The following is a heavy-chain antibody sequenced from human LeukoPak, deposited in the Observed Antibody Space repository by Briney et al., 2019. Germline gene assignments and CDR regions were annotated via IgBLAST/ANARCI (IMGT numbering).Heavy chain of an antibody. CDR2: IYTSGST. CDR1: GGSISSGSYY. J-gene: IGHJ5*02. CDR3: ARGRGSCSSTSCYIWFDP. Sequence: SQTLSLTCTVSGGSISSGSYYWRWIRQPAGKGLEWIGRIYTSGSTNYNPSLKSRVTISVDTSKNQFSPKLSSVTAADTAVYYCARGRGSCSSTSCYIWFDPWGQGTLVTVSS. V-gene: IGHV4-61*02. D-gene: IGHD2-2*02.